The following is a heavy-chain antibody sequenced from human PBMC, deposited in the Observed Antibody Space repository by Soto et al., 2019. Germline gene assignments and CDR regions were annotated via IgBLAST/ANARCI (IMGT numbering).Heavy chain of an antibody. V-gene: IGHV3-21*06. D-gene: IGHD6-13*01. Sequence: EVQLVESGGGLVKPGGSLRLSCTASGLIFSNYGMNWVRQAAGKRPEWVSSISSGGEYIDYADSVKGRLTISRDNANNILYLQLTSLGVEDTAVYYCATDGAAGDVMGVWGQGTTVTVS. CDR1: GLIFSNYG. CDR3: ATDGAAGDVMGV. CDR2: ISSGGEYI. J-gene: IGHJ6*02.